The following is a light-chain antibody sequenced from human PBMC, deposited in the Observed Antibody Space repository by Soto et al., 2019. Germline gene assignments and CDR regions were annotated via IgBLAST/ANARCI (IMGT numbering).Light chain of an antibody. CDR3: SSYTSSSTHYV. J-gene: IGLJ1*01. CDR1: SSDVGGYNY. Sequence: QSVLTQPASVSGSPGQSITISCSGTSSDVGGYNYVCWYQQHPGKAAQLMIYEVSNRPSGVSNRFSGSNAGSTACLTILWAQAEDEVEYFSSSYTSSSTHYVCGTGTK. V-gene: IGLV2-14*01. CDR2: EVS.